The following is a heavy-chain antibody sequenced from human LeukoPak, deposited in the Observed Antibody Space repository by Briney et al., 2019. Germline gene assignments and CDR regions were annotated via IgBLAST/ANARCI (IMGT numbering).Heavy chain of an antibody. CDR3: ARDLREQWQVLRWFDP. D-gene: IGHD6-19*01. CDR1: GFTFSSYS. V-gene: IGHV3-21*01. CDR2: ISSSSSYI. J-gene: IGHJ5*02. Sequence: PGGSLRLSCAASGFTFSSYSMNWVRQAPGKGLEWVSAISSSSSYIYYADSVKGRFTISRDNAKNSLYLQMNSLRAEDTAVYYCARDLREQWQVLRWFDPWGQGTLVTVSS.